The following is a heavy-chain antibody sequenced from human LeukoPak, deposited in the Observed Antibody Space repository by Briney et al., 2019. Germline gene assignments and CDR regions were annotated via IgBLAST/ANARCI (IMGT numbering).Heavy chain of an antibody. CDR3: ARSYGSGSYYRPSFDY. Sequence: ASVKVSCKASGYTFTSYYMHWVRQAPGQGLEWMGIINPSGGSTSYAQKFQGRVTMTRDTSTSTVYMELSSLRSEDTAVYYCARSYGSGSYYRPSFDYWGQGTLVTVSS. D-gene: IGHD3-10*01. CDR1: GYTFTSYY. J-gene: IGHJ4*02. CDR2: INPSGGST. V-gene: IGHV1-46*01.